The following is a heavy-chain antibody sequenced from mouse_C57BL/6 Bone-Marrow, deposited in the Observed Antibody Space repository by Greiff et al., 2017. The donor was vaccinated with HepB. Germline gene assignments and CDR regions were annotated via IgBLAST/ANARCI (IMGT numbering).Heavy chain of an antibody. J-gene: IGHJ3*01. CDR2: ISSGGDYI. D-gene: IGHD3-3*01. CDR3: TRGAGTWFAY. Sequence: DVQLVESGEGLVKPGGSLKLSCAASGFTFSSYAMSWVRQTPEKRLEWVAYISSGGDYIYYAETVKGRFTISRDNARNTLYLQMSMLKSEDTAMYYCTRGAGTWFAYWGQGTLVTVSA. V-gene: IGHV5-9-1*02. CDR1: GFTFSSYA.